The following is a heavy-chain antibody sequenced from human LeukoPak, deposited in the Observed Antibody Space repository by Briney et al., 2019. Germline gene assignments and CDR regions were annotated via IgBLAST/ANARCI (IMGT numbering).Heavy chain of an antibody. Sequence: SVKVSCKASGGTFSSYAISWVRQAPGQGLEWMEGIIPIFGTANYAQKFQGRVTITTDESTSTAYMELSSLRSEDTAVYYCARVTPGGITGTTLGYWGQGTLVTVSS. D-gene: IGHD1-20*01. CDR3: ARVTPGGITGTTLGY. CDR1: GGTFSSYA. CDR2: IIPIFGTA. V-gene: IGHV1-69*05. J-gene: IGHJ4*02.